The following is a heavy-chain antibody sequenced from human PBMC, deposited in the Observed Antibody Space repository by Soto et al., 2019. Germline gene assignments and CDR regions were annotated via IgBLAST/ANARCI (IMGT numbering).Heavy chain of an antibody. J-gene: IGHJ5*02. CDR1: GGSISSGGYS. V-gene: IGHV4-30-2*01. D-gene: IGHD3-3*01. Sequence: QLQLQESGSGLVKPSQTLSLTCAVSGGSISSGGYSWSWIRQAPGKGLEWIGYIYHSGSTYYNPSLKSRVTISVDRSKNQFSLKLSSVTAADTAVYYCARTKGPYTIFGVENWFDPWGQGTLVTVSS. CDR2: IYHSGST. CDR3: ARTKGPYTIFGVENWFDP.